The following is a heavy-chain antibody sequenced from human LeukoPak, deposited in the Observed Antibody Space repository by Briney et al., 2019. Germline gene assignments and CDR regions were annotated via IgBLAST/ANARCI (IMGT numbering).Heavy chain of an antibody. D-gene: IGHD3-22*01. CDR3: ARGKSDISRYPVFDS. CDR2: ISISGLTI. J-gene: IGHJ4*02. V-gene: IGHV3-11*01. Sequence: GGSLRLSCVASGFSFSDYYMSWVRQAPGQGLEGVSYISISGLTIYYADSVKGRFTISRDNAENSLYLELNSLRAEDTAVYYCARGKSDISRYPVFDSWGQGTLVTVSS. CDR1: GFSFSDYY.